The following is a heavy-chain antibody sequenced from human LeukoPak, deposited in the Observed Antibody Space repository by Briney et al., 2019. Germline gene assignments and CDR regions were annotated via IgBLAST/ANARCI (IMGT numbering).Heavy chain of an antibody. CDR2: FHSGGNA. Sequence: GGSLRLSCAASGFTVSENYMTWVRQAPGKGLDWVSVFHSGGNAYYGDAVKGRFTISRDNSKNTLYLQMNSLRAEDTAVYYCARATATVVNWGQGTLVTVSS. V-gene: IGHV3-66*01. CDR1: GFTVSENY. J-gene: IGHJ4*02. D-gene: IGHD4-11*01. CDR3: ARATATVVN.